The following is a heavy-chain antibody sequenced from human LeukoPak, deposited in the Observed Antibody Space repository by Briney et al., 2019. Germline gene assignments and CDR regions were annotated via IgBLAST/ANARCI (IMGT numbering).Heavy chain of an antibody. Sequence: ASVKVSCKASGYTFTSYYMHWVRQAPGQGLEWMGIINPSGGSTSYAQKFQGRVTMTRDTSTSTVYMELSSLGSEDTAVYYCARVGYDSSGYYYFDYWGQGTLVTVSS. CDR2: INPSGGST. D-gene: IGHD3-22*01. CDR3: ARVGYDSSGYYYFDY. V-gene: IGHV1-46*01. J-gene: IGHJ4*02. CDR1: GYTFTSYY.